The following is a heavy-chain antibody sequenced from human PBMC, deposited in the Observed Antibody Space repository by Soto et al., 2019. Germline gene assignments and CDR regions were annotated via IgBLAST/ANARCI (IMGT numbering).Heavy chain of an antibody. CDR2: INAGNGNT. V-gene: IGHV1-3*01. J-gene: IGHJ4*02. D-gene: IGHD6-19*01. Sequence: ASVKVSCKASGYTFTSYAMHWVRQAPGQRLEWMGWINAGNGNTKYSQKFQGRVTITRDTSASTAYMELSSLRSEDTALYYCVSEKRTVPGTRGYFDYWGPGALVTVSS. CDR1: GYTFTSYA. CDR3: VSEKRTVPGTRGYFDY.